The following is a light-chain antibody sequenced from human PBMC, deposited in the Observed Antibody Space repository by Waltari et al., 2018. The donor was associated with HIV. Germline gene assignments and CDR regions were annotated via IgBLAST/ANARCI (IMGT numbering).Light chain of an antibody. J-gene: IGKJ2*01. CDR2: ATS. Sequence: DIQMTQSPSPPSASVGDRVTITCRASQTIRLYLKWYQHKPVQAPKLLIYATSTLQSGVPSRFSGSAFGTGFTLTINSLQPEDFATYYCQQSYDAPYTFDQGTKVET. CDR1: QTIRLY. V-gene: IGKV1-39*01. CDR3: QQSYDAPYT.